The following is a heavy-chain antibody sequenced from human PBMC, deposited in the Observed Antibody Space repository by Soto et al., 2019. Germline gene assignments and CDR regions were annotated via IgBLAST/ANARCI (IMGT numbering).Heavy chain of an antibody. CDR2: INPEDGET. CDR1: RETFASYY. V-gene: IGHV1-46*01. J-gene: IGHJ3*02. D-gene: IGHD6-13*01. Sequence: GTSVKACCEASRETFASYYMQWVQHSPGQGLEWMGIINPEDGETIYAQKFQGRVTMTEDTSTDTAYMELSSLRSEDTAVYYCASTSSSWYKMPYDAFDIWGQGTMVTVSS. CDR3: ASTSSSWYKMPYDAFDI.